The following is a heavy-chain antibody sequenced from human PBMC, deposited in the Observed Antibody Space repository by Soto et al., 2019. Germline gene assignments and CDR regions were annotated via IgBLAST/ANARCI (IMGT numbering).Heavy chain of an antibody. CDR1: GVSVSRDYQ. CDR3: ARAWDF. Sequence: SETLSLTCTVSGVSVSRDYQWIWIRQPPGKGLEWIGHISYSGSPYYHPSLRSRLSISVDTSENQFSLKVKSVTAADTAVYYCARAWDFWGQGTLVTVSS. J-gene: IGHJ1*01. V-gene: IGHV4-30-4*01. D-gene: IGHD1-26*01. CDR2: ISYSGSP.